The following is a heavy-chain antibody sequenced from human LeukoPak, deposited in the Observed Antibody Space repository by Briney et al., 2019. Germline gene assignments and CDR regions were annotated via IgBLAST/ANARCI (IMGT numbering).Heavy chain of an antibody. J-gene: IGHJ6*02. D-gene: IGHD6-13*01. CDR3: AREPHSSSGYGMDV. V-gene: IGHV7-4-1*02. Sequence: GASVKVSCKASGYTFTSYGISWVRQAPGQGLEWMGWINTNTGNPTYAQGFTGRFVFSLDTSVSTAYLQISSLKAEDTAVYYCAREPHSSSGYGMDVWGQGTTVTVSS. CDR1: GYTFTSYG. CDR2: INTNTGNP.